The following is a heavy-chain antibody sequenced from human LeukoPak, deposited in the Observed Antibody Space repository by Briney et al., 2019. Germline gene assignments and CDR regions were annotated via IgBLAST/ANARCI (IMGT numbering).Heavy chain of an antibody. D-gene: IGHD3-22*01. CDR2: IYNSGST. CDR3: ARTYYDSGAYYRRAFDI. J-gene: IGHJ3*02. Sequence: RPSETLSLTCTVSGGSISTYYWSWLWQPPGKGLEWIAYIYNSGSTNSNPSLKSRVTISVDTSKNQFSLRLSSVTAADTAVYYCARTYYDSGAYYRRAFDIWGQGTMVSVSS. CDR1: GGSISTYY. V-gene: IGHV4-59*01.